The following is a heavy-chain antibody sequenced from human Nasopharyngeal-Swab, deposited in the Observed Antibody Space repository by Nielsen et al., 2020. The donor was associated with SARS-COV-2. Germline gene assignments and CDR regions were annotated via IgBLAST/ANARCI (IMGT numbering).Heavy chain of an antibody. CDR3: ARTGAGTTVPTH. CDR1: GGSFSGYY. V-gene: IGHV4-34*01. Sequence: SETLSLTCAVYGGSFSGYYWSWIRQPPGKGLEWIGEINHSGSTNYNPSLKSRVTISVDTSKNQFSLKLSSVTAADTAVYYCARTGAGTTVPTHWGQGTLVTVSS. D-gene: IGHD4-17*01. J-gene: IGHJ4*02. CDR2: INHSGST.